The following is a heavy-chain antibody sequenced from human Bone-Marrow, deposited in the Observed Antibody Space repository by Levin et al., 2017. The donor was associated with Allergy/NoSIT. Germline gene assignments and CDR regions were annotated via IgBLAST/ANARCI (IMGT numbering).Heavy chain of an antibody. Sequence: PGGSLRLSCAVSGYSISSDYYWGWIRQPPGKGLEWIGNINESGKTKYNPSLKSRVTISVDTSKNQFSLQLNSVTAADTAVYFCAREYYMDVWGKGTTVTVSS. J-gene: IGHJ6*03. CDR1: GYSISSDYY. CDR3: AREYYMDV. V-gene: IGHV4-38-2*02. CDR2: INESGKT.